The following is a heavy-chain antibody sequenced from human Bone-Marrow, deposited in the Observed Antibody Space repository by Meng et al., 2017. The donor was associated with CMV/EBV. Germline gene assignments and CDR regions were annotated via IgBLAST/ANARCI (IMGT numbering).Heavy chain of an antibody. J-gene: IGHJ4*02. V-gene: IGHV3-11*01. CDR2: ISRGADII. Sequence: ASSGFTVRYYYMNWSRGAPGRGLVWVSYISRGADIIYYTDSVEGRFTISSDNAKNSLYLQLNSLSAEDTAVYYCARQVLGAYYFDYWGQGTLVTVSS. D-gene: IGHD3-16*01. CDR3: ARQVLGAYYFDY. CDR1: GFTVRYYY.